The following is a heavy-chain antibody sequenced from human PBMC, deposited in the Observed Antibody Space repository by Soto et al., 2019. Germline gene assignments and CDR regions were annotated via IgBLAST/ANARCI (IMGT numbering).Heavy chain of an antibody. CDR3: AREVLVRGVDWFDP. CDR2: ISYDGSNK. V-gene: IGHV3-30-3*01. Sequence: GGSLRLSCVASGFTFSSYAMHWVRQAPGKGLEWVAVISYDGSNKYYADSVKGRFTISRDNSKNTLYLQMNSLRAEDTAVYYCAREVLVRGVDWFDPWGQGTLVTVS. J-gene: IGHJ5*02. D-gene: IGHD3-10*01. CDR1: GFTFSSYA.